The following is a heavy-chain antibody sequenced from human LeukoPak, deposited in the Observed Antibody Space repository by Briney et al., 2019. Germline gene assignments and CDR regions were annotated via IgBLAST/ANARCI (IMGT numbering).Heavy chain of an antibody. CDR2: MNPNSGNT. D-gene: IGHD3-10*01. J-gene: IGHJ4*02. Sequence: ASVKVSCKASGYTFTSYDINWVRQATGQGLEWMGWMNPNSGNTGYAQKFQGRVTMTRNTSISTAYMELSSLRSEDTAVYYCARGPHPWGFGESTIDFDYWGQGTLVTVSS. CDR1: GYTFTSYD. CDR3: ARGPHPWGFGESTIDFDY. V-gene: IGHV1-8*01.